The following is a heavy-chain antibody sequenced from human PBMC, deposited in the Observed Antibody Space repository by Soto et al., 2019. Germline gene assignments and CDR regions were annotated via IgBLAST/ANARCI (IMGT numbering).Heavy chain of an antibody. CDR2: IYHSGRT. CDR1: GGSISSGGYS. CDR3: ARGSAEYSSSSPSDY. D-gene: IGHD6-6*01. Sequence: SETLSLTCAVSGGSISSGGYSWSWIRQPPGKGLEWIGYIYHSGRTYNNPSLKSRVTISVDRSKNQFSLKLSSVTAADTAVYYCARGSAEYSSSSPSDYWGQGTLVTVS. V-gene: IGHV4-30-2*01. J-gene: IGHJ4*02.